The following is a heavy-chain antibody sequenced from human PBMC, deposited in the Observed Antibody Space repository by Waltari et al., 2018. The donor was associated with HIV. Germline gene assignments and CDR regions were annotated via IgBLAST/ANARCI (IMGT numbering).Heavy chain of an antibody. D-gene: IGHD5-18*01. J-gene: IGHJ4*02. CDR3: ARQSRIQLWYSYFDY. V-gene: IGHV4-39*01. CDR1: GGSISSSSYY. CDR2: IYYSGST. Sequence: QLQLQESGPGLVKPSETLSLTCTVSGGSISSSSYYWGWIRQPPGKGLEWIGSIYYSGSTYYNPSLKSRFTISVDTSKNQFSLKLSSVTAADTAVYYCARQSRIQLWYSYFDYWGQGTLVTVSS.